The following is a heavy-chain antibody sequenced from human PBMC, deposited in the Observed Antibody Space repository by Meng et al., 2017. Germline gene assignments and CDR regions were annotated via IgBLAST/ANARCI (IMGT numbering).Heavy chain of an antibody. CDR1: GGSISSSNC. J-gene: IGHJ4*02. D-gene: IGHD7-27*01. CDR3: ARDGRSWD. V-gene: IGHV4-4*02. CDR2: IYHSGST. Sequence: QELGPGLVHRSGTWSIAFRVSGGSISSSNCWSWVRQPPGKGLEWIGEIYHSGSTIYNPSLKSRVTISVDKSKNQFSLKLSSVTAADTAVYYCARDGRSWDWGQGTLVTVSS.